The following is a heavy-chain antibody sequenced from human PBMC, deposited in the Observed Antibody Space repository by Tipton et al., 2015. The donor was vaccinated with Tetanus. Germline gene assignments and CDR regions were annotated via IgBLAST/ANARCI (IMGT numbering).Heavy chain of an antibody. CDR2: IYPDDSDT. Sequence: QLVQSGAEFKKPGQSLRISCQGSGYAFTKYWIGWVRQTPGKGQEWLGIIYPDDSDTRYNPSFKGQVTVPADKSINTAYLQWSSLKASDSAMYYCARHPRGNAGNPLYYFDRWGQGALVTVSS. V-gene: IGHV5-51*01. CDR1: GYAFTKYW. J-gene: IGHJ4*02. D-gene: IGHD4-23*01. CDR3: ARHPRGNAGNPLYYFDR.